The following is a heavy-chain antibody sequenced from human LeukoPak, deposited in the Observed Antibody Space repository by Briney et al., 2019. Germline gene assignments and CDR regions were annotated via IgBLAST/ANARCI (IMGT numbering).Heavy chain of an antibody. Sequence: GGSLRLSCAASGFTFTGYAMSGVRQAPGKGLEWVSAISNNGGYTYYADSVQGRFTISRDNSKNTLYLQMNSLRTEDTAVYYCARERESSSFDYWGQGTLVTVSS. V-gene: IGHV3-23*01. CDR3: ARERESSSFDY. CDR2: ISNNGGYT. D-gene: IGHD6-6*01. CDR1: GFTFTGYA. J-gene: IGHJ4*02.